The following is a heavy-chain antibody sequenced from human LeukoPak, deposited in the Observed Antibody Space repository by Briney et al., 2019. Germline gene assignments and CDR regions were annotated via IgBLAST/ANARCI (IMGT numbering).Heavy chain of an antibody. CDR1: GGSISSYY. D-gene: IGHD3-22*01. Sequence: SETLSLTCTVSGGSISSYYWSWIRQPPGKGLEWIGEINHSGSTNYNPSLKSRVTISVDSSKNQFSLNLNSVTAADTAVYYCARAPYYYDRKDYWGQGTLVTVSS. CDR3: ARAPYYYDRKDY. J-gene: IGHJ4*02. CDR2: INHSGST. V-gene: IGHV4-34*01.